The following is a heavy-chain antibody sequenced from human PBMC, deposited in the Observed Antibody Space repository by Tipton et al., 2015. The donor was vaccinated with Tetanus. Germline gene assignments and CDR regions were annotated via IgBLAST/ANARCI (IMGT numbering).Heavy chain of an antibody. CDR1: GFTFSSYA. CDR2: ITADGGAT. Sequence: SLRLSCAASGFTFSSYALIWVRQAPGKGLEYVSSITADGGATYYADSVGGRFTISRDNSKDTVYLQMSSLRADDTAVYYCAKDLRPNLGFDLWGHGTLVTVSS. V-gene: IGHV3-23*01. J-gene: IGHJ2*01. D-gene: IGHD3-16*01. CDR3: AKDLRPNLGFDL.